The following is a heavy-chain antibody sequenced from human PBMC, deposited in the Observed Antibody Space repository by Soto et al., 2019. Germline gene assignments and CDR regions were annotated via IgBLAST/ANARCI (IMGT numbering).Heavy chain of an antibody. Sequence: ASVKITCKTSGSTYNRYGISWVRQAPGQGLEWMGWISAYNGNTNYAQKLQGRVTMTTDTSTSTAYMELRSLRSVDTAVYYCARGGLLWFGELVPYYFDYWG. CDR2: ISAYNGNT. V-gene: IGHV1-18*01. J-gene: IGHJ4*01. CDR3: ARGGLLWFGELVPYYFDY. D-gene: IGHD3-10*01. CDR1: GSTYNRYG.